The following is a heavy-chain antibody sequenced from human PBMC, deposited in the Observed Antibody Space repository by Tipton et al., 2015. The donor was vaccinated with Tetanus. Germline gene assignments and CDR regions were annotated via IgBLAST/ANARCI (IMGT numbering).Heavy chain of an antibody. Sequence: TLSLTCTVSGGSISSSSYYWGWIRQPPGKGLEWIGSIYYSGSTYYNPSLKSRVTISVDTSKNQFSLKLSSVTAADTAVYYCARWGGGESYRPGWWYWGQGTLVTVSS. CDR1: GGSISSSSYY. CDR2: IYYSGST. J-gene: IGHJ4*02. CDR3: ARWGGGESYRPGWWY. V-gene: IGHV4-39*01. D-gene: IGHD3-16*02.